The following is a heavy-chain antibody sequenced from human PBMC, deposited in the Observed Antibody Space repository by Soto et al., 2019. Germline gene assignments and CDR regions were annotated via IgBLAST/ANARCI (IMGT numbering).Heavy chain of an antibody. CDR2: ISYDGSIK. Sequence: GGSLRLSCTASGFTFSSFGMHWVRQAPGKGLDWVAVISYDGSIKYCADSVKGRFTVSRDNSTNTVYLQMNSLRAEDTAHYYCAKGDSSGYYLSNFDCWGQGTLVTVSS. CDR1: GFTFSSFG. J-gene: IGHJ4*02. CDR3: AKGDSSGYYLSNFDC. D-gene: IGHD3-22*01. V-gene: IGHV3-30*18.